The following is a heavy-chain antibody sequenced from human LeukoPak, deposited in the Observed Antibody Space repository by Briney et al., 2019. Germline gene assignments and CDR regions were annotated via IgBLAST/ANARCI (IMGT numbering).Heavy chain of an antibody. Sequence: EGSLRLSGAASGFTVSNNYMSWVRQAPWKGLEWVSVIYSGGSTYYADAVKGRFTISRDNSKNTLYLQMNSLRAEDTAVYYCARDADYGVYDYWGQGTLVTVSS. CDR2: IYSGGST. D-gene: IGHD4-17*01. J-gene: IGHJ4*02. CDR3: ARDADYGVYDY. V-gene: IGHV3-53*01. CDR1: GFTVSNNY.